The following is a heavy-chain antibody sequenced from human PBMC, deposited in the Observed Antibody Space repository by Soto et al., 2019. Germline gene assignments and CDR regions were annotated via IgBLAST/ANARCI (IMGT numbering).Heavy chain of an antibody. CDR2: IIPIFGTA. CDR1: GGTFSSYA. V-gene: IGHV1-69*13. J-gene: IGHJ6*02. CDR3: ARDLPPSIAAAGTKIRDYYYGMDV. Sequence: GASVKVSCKASGGTFSSYASSWVRQAPGQGLEWMGGIIPIFGTANYAQKFQGRVTITADESTSTAYMALSSLRSEDTALYYCARDLPPSIAAAGTKIRDYYYGMDVWRQGPTVTVSS. D-gene: IGHD6-13*01.